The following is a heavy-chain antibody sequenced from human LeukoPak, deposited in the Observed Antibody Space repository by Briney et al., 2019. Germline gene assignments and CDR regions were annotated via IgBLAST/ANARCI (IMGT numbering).Heavy chain of an antibody. J-gene: IGHJ6*04. CDR2: ISSRSSTI. CDR1: GFMFNDYS. V-gene: IGHV3-48*04. CDR3: AKDSGTNIPWYV. D-gene: IGHD1-1*01. Sequence: GGSLRLSCVGSGFMFNDYSLNWVRQAPGKGPEWVSYISSRSSTIYYADSVKGRFTISRDNAKNSLYLQMNSLRAEDTAVYYCAKDSGTNIPWYVWGKGTTVTVSS.